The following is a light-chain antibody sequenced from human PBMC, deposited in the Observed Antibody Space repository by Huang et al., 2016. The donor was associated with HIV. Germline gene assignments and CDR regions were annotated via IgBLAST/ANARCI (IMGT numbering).Light chain of an antibody. CDR1: QSVRSSY. J-gene: IGKJ2*01. CDR2: GAY. Sequence: IVLTQSPGTLSLSPGERATLSCRASQSVRSSYLAWYQQKPGQTPRLLLYGAYNRAGGIPIRFSGSQSGTDFTLAISSLGPEDFGVYYCQQYGSSPRTFGQGTKLEIK. CDR3: QQYGSSPRT. V-gene: IGKV3-20*01.